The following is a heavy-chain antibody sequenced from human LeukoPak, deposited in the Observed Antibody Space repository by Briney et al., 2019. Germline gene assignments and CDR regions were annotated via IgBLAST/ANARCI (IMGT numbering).Heavy chain of an antibody. Sequence: GRSLRLSCAASGFTFSSYGMHWVRQAPGKGLEWVAVISYDGSNKYYADSVKGRFTISRDNSKNTLYLQMNSLRAEDAALYYCARDRCTGGRCHSLSVGYMDVWGKGTTVTVSS. D-gene: IGHD2-15*01. CDR2: ISYDGSNK. CDR1: GFTFSSYG. CDR3: ARDRCTGGRCHSLSVGYMDV. V-gene: IGHV3-30*03. J-gene: IGHJ6*03.